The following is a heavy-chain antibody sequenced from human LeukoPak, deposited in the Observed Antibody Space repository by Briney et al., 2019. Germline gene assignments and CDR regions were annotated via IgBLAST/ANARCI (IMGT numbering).Heavy chain of an antibody. Sequence: PGGSLRLSCAASGFTFSSYSMNWVRQAPGKGLEWVSSISSSSSYIYYAGSVKGRFTISRDNAKNSLYLQMNSLRAEDTAVYYCARQLWLAADYWGQGTLVTVSS. CDR2: ISSSSSYI. V-gene: IGHV3-21*01. D-gene: IGHD5-18*01. J-gene: IGHJ4*02. CDR3: ARQLWLAADY. CDR1: GFTFSSYS.